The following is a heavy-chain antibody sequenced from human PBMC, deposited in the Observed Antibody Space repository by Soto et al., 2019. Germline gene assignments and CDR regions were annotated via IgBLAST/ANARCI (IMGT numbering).Heavy chain of an antibody. J-gene: IGHJ3*02. CDR1: GFNFNTYW. V-gene: IGHV3-23*01. D-gene: IGHD7-27*01. Sequence: GGSLRLSCAASGFNFNTYWVYWVRQAPGKGLEWVSSISGTGGSTFYAGSAKGRFTISRDNSKNTLFLQMTSLRAEDTAVYYCGKGNSKWGTGDAFDIWGQGTMVTVSS. CDR2: ISGTGGST. CDR3: GKGNSKWGTGDAFDI.